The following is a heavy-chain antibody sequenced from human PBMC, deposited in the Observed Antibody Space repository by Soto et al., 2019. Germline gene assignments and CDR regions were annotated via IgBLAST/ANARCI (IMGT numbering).Heavy chain of an antibody. Sequence: EVQLLESGGGLVQPGGSLRLSCAASGFTFSSYAMSWVRQAPGKGLEWVSGITGSGGNAYYADSVKGRFTISRDNSKNTLYLQVSSLRVEDTAVYYCTKRDGSDYANWSFDYWGQGTLVTVSS. J-gene: IGHJ4*02. CDR1: GFTFSSYA. V-gene: IGHV3-23*01. D-gene: IGHD2-21*02. CDR2: ITGSGGNA. CDR3: TKRDGSDYANWSFDY.